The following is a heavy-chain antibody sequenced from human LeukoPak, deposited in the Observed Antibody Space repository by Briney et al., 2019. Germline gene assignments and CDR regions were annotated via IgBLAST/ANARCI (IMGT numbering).Heavy chain of an antibody. CDR3: AREGTARGGSSGYYYYDAFDI. CDR1: GFTFSSYS. V-gene: IGHV3-48*01. D-gene: IGHD3-22*01. CDR2: ISSSSSTI. J-gene: IGHJ3*02. Sequence: GGSLRLSCAASGFTFSSYSMNWVRQAPGKGLEWVSYISSSSSTIYYADSVKGRFTISRDNAKNSLYLRMNSLRAEDTAVYYCAREGTARGGSSGYYYYDAFDIWGQGTMVTVSS.